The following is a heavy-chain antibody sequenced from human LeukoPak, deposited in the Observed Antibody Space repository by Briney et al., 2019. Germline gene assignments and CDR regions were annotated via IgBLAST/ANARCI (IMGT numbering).Heavy chain of an antibody. V-gene: IGHV3-21*04. CDR3: AKDFGGSSPLLVDY. CDR2: ISSSSSYI. J-gene: IGHJ4*02. Sequence: PGGSLRLSCAASGFTFSSYSMNWVRQAPGKGLEWVSSISSSSSYIYYADSVKGRFTISRDNAKNSLYLQMNSLRAEDTAVYYCAKDFGGSSPLLVDYWGQGTLVTVSS. D-gene: IGHD6-13*01. CDR1: GFTFSSYS.